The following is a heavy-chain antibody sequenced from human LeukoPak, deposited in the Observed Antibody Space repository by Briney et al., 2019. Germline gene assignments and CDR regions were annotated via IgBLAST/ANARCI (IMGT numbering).Heavy chain of an antibody. V-gene: IGHV1-18*01. CDR1: GYTFTSYG. Sequence: ASVKVSCRASGYTFTSYGISWVRQAPGQGLEWMGWISAYNGNTNYAQKFQGRVTMTRDTSISTAYMELSRLRSDDTAVYYCARTVVYGDRYYFDYWGQGTLVTVSS. CDR3: ARTVVYGDRYYFDY. J-gene: IGHJ4*02. D-gene: IGHD4-17*01. CDR2: ISAYNGNT.